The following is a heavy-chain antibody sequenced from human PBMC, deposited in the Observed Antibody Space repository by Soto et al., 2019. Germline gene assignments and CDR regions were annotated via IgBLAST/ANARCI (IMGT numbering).Heavy chain of an antibody. J-gene: IGHJ4*02. V-gene: IGHV3-30*18. D-gene: IGHD5-12*01. CDR1: GFTFSSYG. CDR3: AKAFGGYDYGRHLDY. CDR2: ISYDGSNK. Sequence: PGGSLRLSCAASGFTFSSYGMHWVRQAPGKGLEWVAVISYDGSNKYYADSVKGRFTISRDNSKNTLYLQMNSLRAEDTAVYYCAKAFGGYDYGRHLDYWGQGTLVTVSS.